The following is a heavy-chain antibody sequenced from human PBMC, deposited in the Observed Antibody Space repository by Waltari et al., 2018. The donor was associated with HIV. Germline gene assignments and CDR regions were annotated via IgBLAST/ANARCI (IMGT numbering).Heavy chain of an antibody. D-gene: IGHD3-10*01. J-gene: IGHJ4*02. V-gene: IGHV5-51*03. CDR3: ARPGGRSGSPNQFDY. CDR2: IYPGDSDT. Sequence: EVQLVQSGAEVKKPGEYLKLSCQGSGYSFTSSWIGWVRQSAGKGLEWMGIIYPGDSDTRYSPSFQGQVTISADKSISTAYLQWSSLKALDTAMYYCARPGGRSGSPNQFDYWGQGTLVTVSS. CDR1: GYSFTSSW.